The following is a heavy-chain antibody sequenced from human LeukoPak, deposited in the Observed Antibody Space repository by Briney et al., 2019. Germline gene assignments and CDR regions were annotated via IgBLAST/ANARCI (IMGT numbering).Heavy chain of an antibody. CDR2: IIPIFGTA. CDR3: ARMITFGGVIVLNGDY. J-gene: IGHJ4*02. Sequence: SVKVSCKASGGTFSSYAISWVRQAPGQGLEWMGGIIPIFGTANYAQKFQGRVTITADTSTSTAYMELRSLRSDDTAVYYCARMITFGGVIVLNGDYWGQGTLVTVSS. V-gene: IGHV1-69*06. D-gene: IGHD3-16*02. CDR1: GGTFSSYA.